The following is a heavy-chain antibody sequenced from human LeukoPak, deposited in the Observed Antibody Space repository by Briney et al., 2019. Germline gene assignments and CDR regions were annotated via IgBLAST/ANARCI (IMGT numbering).Heavy chain of an antibody. CDR1: GGSISSTSFY. D-gene: IGHD5-24*01. CDR3: ARGRGMATTD. Sequence: PSETLSLTCTVSGGSISSTSFYWGWIRQPPGKGLEWIGTIYYSGSTYYNPSLKSRVTISVDTSKNQFSLKLSSVTAADTAVYYCARGRGMATTDWGQGTLVTVSS. J-gene: IGHJ4*02. CDR2: IYYSGST. V-gene: IGHV4-39*07.